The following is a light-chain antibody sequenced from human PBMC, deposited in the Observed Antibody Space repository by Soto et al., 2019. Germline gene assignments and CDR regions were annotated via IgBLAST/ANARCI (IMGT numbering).Light chain of an antibody. CDR2: EFS. J-gene: IGLJ1*01. CDR1: SSDVGGYDY. CDR3: SSYTSSSTLRV. Sequence: QSVLTQPASVSGSPGQSITISCTGTSSDVGGYDYVSWYQQHPGKAPKLMIYEFSNRPSGVSNRFSVSKSGNTASLTISGLQAEDEADYYCSSYTSSSTLRVFGTGTKGTVL. V-gene: IGLV2-14*01.